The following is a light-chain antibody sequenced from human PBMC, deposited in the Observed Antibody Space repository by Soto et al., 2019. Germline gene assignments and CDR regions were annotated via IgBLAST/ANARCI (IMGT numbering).Light chain of an antibody. CDR3: QHYNSYSEA. Sequence: DIHMTHSPSTLSGSVGDRVTITCRASQTISSWLAWYQQKPGKAPKLLIYKASTLKSGVPSRFSGSGSGKEFTLTISSLQPDDFATYYCQHYNSYSEAFGQGNKVDIX. J-gene: IGKJ1*01. V-gene: IGKV1-5*03. CDR2: KAS. CDR1: QTISSW.